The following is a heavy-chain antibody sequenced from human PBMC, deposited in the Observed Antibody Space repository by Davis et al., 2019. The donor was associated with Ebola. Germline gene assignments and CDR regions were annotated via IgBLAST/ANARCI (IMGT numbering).Heavy chain of an antibody. CDR1: GASFSDYF. D-gene: IGHD2-2*01. Sequence: PSETLSLTCGLYGASFSDYFWGWFRQTPGKGLEWIGEVNHRGRSYYNPSLKSRVTISIDASTNRFSLMLSSLTAADTAMYYCASPHQIRGKDFFDLWGQGTLVTVSS. CDR2: VNHRGRS. CDR3: ASPHQIRGKDFFDL. V-gene: IGHV4-34*01. J-gene: IGHJ4*02.